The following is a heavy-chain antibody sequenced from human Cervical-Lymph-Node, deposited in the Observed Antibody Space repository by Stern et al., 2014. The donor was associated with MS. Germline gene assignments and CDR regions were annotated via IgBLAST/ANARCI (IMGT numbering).Heavy chain of an antibody. Sequence: QVQLVQSGSELKEPGASVKVSCKASGYTLTNYPMNWVRQAPGQGLEWMGWINTNPVNPTDAQGFTGRFVFSLDTSVSTAYLHISSLKAEDTAVYYCARDFVDTAMITRSDYLDSWGQGTLVTVSS. CDR1: GYTLTNYP. D-gene: IGHD5-18*01. J-gene: IGHJ4*02. CDR2: INTNPVNP. V-gene: IGHV7-4-1*02. CDR3: ARDFVDTAMITRSDYLDS.